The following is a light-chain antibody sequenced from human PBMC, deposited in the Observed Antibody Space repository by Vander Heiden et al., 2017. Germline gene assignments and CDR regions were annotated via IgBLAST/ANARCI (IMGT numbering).Light chain of an antibody. V-gene: IGLV1-40*01. CDR1: SSNIGAGYD. CDR3: QSYDHGLSGV. CDR2: GNT. Sequence: QSVLTQPPSVSGAPGKRVNISCTGSSSNIGAGYDVPWYQNLPGTATKLLIYGNTYRPSGVPDRVSGSKSGTSASLAIPGLQSDDEAYYYCQSYDHGLSGVFGGGTKLTVL. J-gene: IGLJ3*02.